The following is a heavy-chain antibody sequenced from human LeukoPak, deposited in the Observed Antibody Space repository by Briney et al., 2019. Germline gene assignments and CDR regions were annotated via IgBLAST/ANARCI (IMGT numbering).Heavy chain of an antibody. J-gene: IGHJ4*02. CDR2: ISYDGSNK. Sequence: PGRSLRLSCAASGFTFSSYAMHWVRQAPGKGLEWVAVISYDGSNKYYADSVKGRFTISRDNSKNTLYLQMDSLRAEDTAVYYCATPFGVKDYWGQGTLVTVSS. CDR1: GFTFSSYA. D-gene: IGHD3-3*01. CDR3: ATPFGVKDY. V-gene: IGHV3-30-3*01.